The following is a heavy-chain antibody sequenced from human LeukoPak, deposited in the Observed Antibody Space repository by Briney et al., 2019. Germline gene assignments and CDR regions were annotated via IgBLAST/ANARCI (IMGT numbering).Heavy chain of an antibody. J-gene: IGHJ4*02. CDR1: GFTFSDYY. Sequence: GGSLRLSCAASGFTFSDYYMSWIRQAPGKGLEWVSYISSSGSTIYYADPVKGRFTISRDNAKNSLYLQMNSLRAEDTAVYYCASSQWELLSFGYWGQGTLVTVSS. D-gene: IGHD1-26*01. V-gene: IGHV3-11*01. CDR3: ASSQWELLSFGY. CDR2: ISSSGSTI.